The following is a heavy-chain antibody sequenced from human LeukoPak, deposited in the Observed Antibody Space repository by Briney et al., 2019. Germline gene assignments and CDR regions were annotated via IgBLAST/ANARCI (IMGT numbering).Heavy chain of an antibody. D-gene: IGHD2-15*01. J-gene: IGHJ4*02. CDR3: AKEAVRDMAYDY. CDR1: GFTFSSYA. CDR2: ISGSASST. Sequence: GGSLRLSCAAAGFTFSSYAMSWVRQAPGKGLEWGSAISGSASSTYYADSVKGRFTISRDNSKNTLYLQMNSLRADDTAVYYCAKEAVRDMAYDYWGQGTLVIVSS. V-gene: IGHV3-23*01.